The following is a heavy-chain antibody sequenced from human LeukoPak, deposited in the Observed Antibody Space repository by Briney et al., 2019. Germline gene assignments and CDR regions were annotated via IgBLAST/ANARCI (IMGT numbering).Heavy chain of an antibody. Sequence: ASVKVSCKASGYTFTGYYMHWVRQAPGQGLEWMGWINPNSGGTNCAQKFQGRVTMTRDTSISTAYMELSRLRSDDTAVYYCARHGVDFWSGYYKGGWFDPWGQGTLVTVSS. V-gene: IGHV1-2*02. CDR1: GYTFTGYY. D-gene: IGHD3-3*01. CDR3: ARHGVDFWSGYYKGGWFDP. J-gene: IGHJ5*02. CDR2: INPNSGGT.